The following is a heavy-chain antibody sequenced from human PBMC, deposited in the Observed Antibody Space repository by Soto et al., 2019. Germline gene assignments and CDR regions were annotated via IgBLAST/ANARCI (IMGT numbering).Heavy chain of an antibody. CDR2: ISSSGSTI. V-gene: IGHV3-48*03. CDR3: ARENSGYDSTVDY. D-gene: IGHD5-12*01. Sequence: GGSLRLSCAASGFTFSSYDMNWIRQAPGKGLEWVSYISSSGSTIYYADSVKRRFTISVDNAKNSLYLQMNSLRAEDTAVYYCARENSGYDSTVDYWGQGTLVTVSS. CDR1: GFTFSSYD. J-gene: IGHJ4*02.